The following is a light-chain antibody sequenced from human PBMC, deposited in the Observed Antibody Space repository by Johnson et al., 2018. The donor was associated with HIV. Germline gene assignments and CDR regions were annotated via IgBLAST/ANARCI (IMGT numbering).Light chain of an antibody. CDR2: ENN. CDR3: GTWDSSLSADV. J-gene: IGLJ1*01. Sequence: QSVLTQPPSVSAAPGQKVTISCSGSSSNIGNNYVSWYQQLPGTAPKLLIYENNKRPSGIPDRFSGSKSGTSATLGITGLQTGDEADYYCGTWDSSLSADVFGTGTKGTV. CDR1: SSNIGNNY. V-gene: IGLV1-51*02.